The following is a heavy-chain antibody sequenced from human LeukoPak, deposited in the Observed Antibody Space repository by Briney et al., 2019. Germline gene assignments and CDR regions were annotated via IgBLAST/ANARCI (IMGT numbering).Heavy chain of an antibody. D-gene: IGHD6-6*01. CDR3: ARTSGESTAALRAPFDY. CDR2: ISSSSGYK. CDR1: GFTFSSYS. J-gene: IGHJ4*02. V-gene: IGHV3-21*01. Sequence: GGSLRLSCAVSGFTFSSYSMTWVRQAPGKGLEWVSSISSSSGYKYYADSVKGRFTISRDNAKNSLYLQVDSLRAEDAAVYYCARTSGESTAALRAPFDYWGQGTLAAVSS.